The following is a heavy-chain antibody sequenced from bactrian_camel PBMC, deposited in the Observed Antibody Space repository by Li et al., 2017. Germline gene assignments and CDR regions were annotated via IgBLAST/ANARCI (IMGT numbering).Heavy chain of an antibody. CDR3: AADPSFFIPTAADELKYDY. CDR1: GDTISRYC. CDR2: IDPYGIS. D-gene: IGHD4*01. J-gene: IGHJ4*01. V-gene: IGHV3S53*01. Sequence: HVQLVESGGGSVQVGGSLSLSCVASGDTISRYCMGWFRQIPDKEREGVATIDPYGISRYADSVKGRFAISKDNAGNTLYLQMNSLRPDDAATYYCAADPSFFIPTAADELKYDYWGQGTQVTVS.